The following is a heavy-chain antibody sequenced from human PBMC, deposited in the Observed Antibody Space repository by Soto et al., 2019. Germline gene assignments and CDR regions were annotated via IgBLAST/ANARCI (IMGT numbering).Heavy chain of an antibody. CDR2: IYYSGTA. J-gene: IGHJ6*02. Sequence: QVQLRESGPGLVKSSETLSLTCTVSGGSISTYYWSWVRQPPGKGLEWIGYIYYSGTATYNPSLRSRVTISVDESKNQFALRLSSVTAADPAVYYCARGDGIQLGSLAGRYYYHKMDVWGQGTTVTVYS. V-gene: IGHV4-59*01. D-gene: IGHD1-1*01. CDR1: GGSISTYY. CDR3: ARGDGIQLGSLAGRYYYHKMDV.